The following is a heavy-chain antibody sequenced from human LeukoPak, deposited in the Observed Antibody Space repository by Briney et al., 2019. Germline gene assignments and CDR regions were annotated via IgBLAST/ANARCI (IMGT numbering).Heavy chain of an antibody. Sequence: ASVKVSCKASAYNFISYGISWVRLVPGQGLEWMGWISAYSGDTNYAQRFQGRVTITRDTSASTAYMELSSLRSEDTAVYYCARGGTIVGTAGYFQHWGQGTLVTVSS. CDR2: ISAYSGDT. V-gene: IGHV1-18*01. D-gene: IGHD1-26*01. CDR3: ARGGTIVGTAGYFQH. CDR1: AYNFISYG. J-gene: IGHJ1*01.